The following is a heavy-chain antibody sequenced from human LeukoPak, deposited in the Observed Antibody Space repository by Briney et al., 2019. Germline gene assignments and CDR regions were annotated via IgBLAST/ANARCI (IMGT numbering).Heavy chain of an antibody. J-gene: IGHJ4*02. CDR1: GFTFDDYG. Sequence: GGSLRLSCAASGFTFDDYGMSWVRQAPGKGLEWVSGINWNGGSTGYADSVKGRFTISKDNAKNSLYLQMNSLRAEDTALYHCARNRQPPFDYWGQGTLVTVSS. CDR2: INWNGGST. D-gene: IGHD2/OR15-2a*01. V-gene: IGHV3-20*01. CDR3: ARNRQPPFDY.